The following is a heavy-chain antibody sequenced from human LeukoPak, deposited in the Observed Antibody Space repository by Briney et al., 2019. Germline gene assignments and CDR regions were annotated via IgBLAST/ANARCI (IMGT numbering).Heavy chain of an antibody. J-gene: IGHJ4*02. CDR1: GYTLTELS. Sequence: GASVKVSCTVPGYTLTELSMHWVRQAPGKGLEWMGGFDPEDGETIYAQKFQGRVTMTEDTSTDTAYMELSSLRSEDTAVYYCATEISGDYFFDYWGQGTLVTVSS. V-gene: IGHV1-24*01. CDR2: FDPEDGET. D-gene: IGHD4-17*01. CDR3: ATEISGDYFFDY.